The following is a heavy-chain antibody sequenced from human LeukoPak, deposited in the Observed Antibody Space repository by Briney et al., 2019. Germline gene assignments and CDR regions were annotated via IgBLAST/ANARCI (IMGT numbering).Heavy chain of an antibody. J-gene: IGHJ4*02. CDR2: IYSGGST. V-gene: IGHV3-53*01. Sequence: GGSLRLSCAASGFSVSAIYMSWVRQAPGEGLEWVSTIYSGGSTYYSDSVKGRFTISRDNAKNSLYLQMNSLRAEDTAVYYCARDGGYYYDSSGSDYWGQGTLVTVSS. CDR1: GFSVSAIY. D-gene: IGHD3-22*01. CDR3: ARDGGYYYDSSGSDY.